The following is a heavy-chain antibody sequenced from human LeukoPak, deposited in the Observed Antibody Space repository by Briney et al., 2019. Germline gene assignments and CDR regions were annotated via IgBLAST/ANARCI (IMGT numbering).Heavy chain of an antibody. CDR3: ARTKTYNDFWSGYSHY. CDR2: ISSSSSYI. V-gene: IGHV3-21*01. CDR1: GFTFSSYS. J-gene: IGHJ4*02. Sequence: GGSLRLSCAASGFTFSSYSMNWVRQAPGKGLEWVSSISSSSSYIYYADSVKGRFTISRDNAKNSLYLQMNSLRAEDTAVYYCARTKTYNDFWSGYSHYWGQGTLVTVSS. D-gene: IGHD3-3*01.